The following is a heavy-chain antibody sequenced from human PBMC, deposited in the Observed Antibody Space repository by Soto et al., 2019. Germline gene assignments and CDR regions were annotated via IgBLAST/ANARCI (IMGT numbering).Heavy chain of an antibody. Sequence: TSETLSLTCTFSGGSIRSGGYYLSWIRQHPGKGLEWIGYIYYSGSTYYNPSLKSRVTISVDTSKNQFSLKLSSVTAADTAVYYCARDYYDSSGYYYYYYGMDVWGQGTTVTVSS. J-gene: IGHJ6*02. CDR2: IYYSGST. D-gene: IGHD3-22*01. CDR1: GGSIRSGGYY. CDR3: ARDYYDSSGYYYYYYGMDV. V-gene: IGHV4-31*03.